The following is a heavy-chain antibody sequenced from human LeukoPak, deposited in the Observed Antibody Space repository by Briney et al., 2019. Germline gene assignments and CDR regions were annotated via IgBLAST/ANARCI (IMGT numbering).Heavy chain of an antibody. CDR1: GFTFSSYA. J-gene: IGHJ4*02. CDR3: ATVFEH. CDR2: ISYDGSNK. V-gene: IGHV3-30-3*01. D-gene: IGHD1-14*01. Sequence: PGGSLRLSCAASGFTFSSYAMHWVRQAPGKGLEWVAVISYDGSNKYYADSVKGRFTISRDNSKNTLYLQMNSLRAEDTAVYYCATVFEHWGQGTLVTVSS.